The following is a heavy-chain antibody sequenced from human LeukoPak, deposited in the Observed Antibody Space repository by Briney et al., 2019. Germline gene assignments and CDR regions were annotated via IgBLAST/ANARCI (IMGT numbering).Heavy chain of an antibody. V-gene: IGHV3-23*01. Sequence: GGSLRLSCAASGFTFNNYAMNWVRQAPGKGLEWVSAISGSGGSTYYADSVKGRFTISRDNSKNTLYLQMNSLRAEDTAVYYCAKGLGAFDIWGQGTMVTVSS. CDR2: ISGSGGST. D-gene: IGHD5-12*01. CDR3: AKGLGAFDI. CDR1: GFTFNNYA. J-gene: IGHJ3*02.